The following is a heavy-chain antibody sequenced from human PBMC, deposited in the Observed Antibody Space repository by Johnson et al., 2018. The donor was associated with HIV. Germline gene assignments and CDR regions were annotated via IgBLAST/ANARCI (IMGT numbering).Heavy chain of an antibody. CDR2: ISTSGGTL. CDR1: GFIFNDYY. V-gene: IGHV3-11*01. Sequence: QVQLVESGGGLVKAGGSLRLSCAASGFIFNDYYMSWIRQAPGKGLELLSYISTSGGTLYYADSVKDRFTIFRDNAKSSLYLQMNSLRVEDTALYYCARAYSGSYSPRSAFDIWGQGTMVTVSS. CDR3: ARAYSGSYSPRSAFDI. J-gene: IGHJ3*02. D-gene: IGHD1-26*01.